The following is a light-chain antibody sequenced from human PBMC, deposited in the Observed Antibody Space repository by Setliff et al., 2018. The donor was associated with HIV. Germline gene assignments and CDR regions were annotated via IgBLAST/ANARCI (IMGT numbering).Light chain of an antibody. Sequence: QSALTQPASVSGPPGQSITISCTGTSSDVGGYNYVSWYQHHPGKAPKLMIYDVSKRPSGVSNRFSGSKSGNTASLTISGLQAEDEADYYCSSYTSSSTYVFGTGTKVTVL. CDR3: SSYTSSSTYV. CDR1: SSDVGGYNY. CDR2: DVS. J-gene: IGLJ1*01. V-gene: IGLV2-14*03.